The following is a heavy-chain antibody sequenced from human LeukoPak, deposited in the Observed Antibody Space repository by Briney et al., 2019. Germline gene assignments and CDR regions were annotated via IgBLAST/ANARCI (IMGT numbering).Heavy chain of an antibody. J-gene: IGHJ4*02. D-gene: IGHD3-10*01. V-gene: IGHV1-69*05. CDR2: IIPIFGTA. Sequence: ASVKVSCKASGGTFSSYAISWVRQAPGQGLEWMGRIIPIFGTANYAQKFQGRVTITTDESTSTAYMELSSLRPEDTAVYYCASSTPRDYYGSGVSDWGQGTLVTVSS. CDR3: ASSTPRDYYGSGVSD. CDR1: GGTFSSYA.